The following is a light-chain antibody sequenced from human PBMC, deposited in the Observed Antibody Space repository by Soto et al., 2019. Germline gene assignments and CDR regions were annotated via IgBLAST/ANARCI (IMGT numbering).Light chain of an antibody. J-gene: IGKJ1*01. Sequence: DIVLTQSPLSLPVTPGEAAAISCRSSQSLLLQRNGNVYLDWYVHKPGQSPQLLIYLASIRASGVPDRFTGSGSGTDFTLTISRVEAEDVGIYCCMQALATPPAFGPGTKGEIQ. CDR1: QSLLLQRNGNVY. V-gene: IGKV2-28*01. CDR3: MQALATPPA. CDR2: LAS.